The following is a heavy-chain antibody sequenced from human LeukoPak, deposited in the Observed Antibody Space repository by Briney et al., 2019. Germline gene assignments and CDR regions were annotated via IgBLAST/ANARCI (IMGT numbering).Heavy chain of an antibody. CDR2: ISGSGGST. D-gene: IGHD1-26*01. V-gene: IGHV3-23*01. CDR1: GITFSSYA. Sequence: GGSLRLSCAASGITFSSYAMSWVRQAPGKGLEWVSAISGSGGSTYYADSVKGRFTISRDNSKNTLYLQMNSLRAEDTAVYYCARDWELGYFDYWGQGTLVTVSS. CDR3: ARDWELGYFDY. J-gene: IGHJ4*02.